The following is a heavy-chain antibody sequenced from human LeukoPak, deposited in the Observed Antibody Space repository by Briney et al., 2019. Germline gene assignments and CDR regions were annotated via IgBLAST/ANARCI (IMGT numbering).Heavy chain of an antibody. Sequence: WETLSLTCSVSGDSISSYYWSWIRQSPEKGPEWVGCISYGGNTKYNPSLKSRVTISADTSKFSLKLSSVTAADTAVYYCARGRVYFYGSGSRYLDDAFDVWGRGTTVTVSS. CDR1: GDSISSYY. D-gene: IGHD3-10*01. CDR3: ARGRVYFYGSGSRYLDDAFDV. CDR2: ISYGGNT. V-gene: IGHV4-59*01. J-gene: IGHJ3*01.